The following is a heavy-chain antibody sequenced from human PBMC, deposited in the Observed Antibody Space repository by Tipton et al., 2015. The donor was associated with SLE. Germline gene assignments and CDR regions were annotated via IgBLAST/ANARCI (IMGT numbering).Heavy chain of an antibody. CDR2: INHSGSI. D-gene: IGHD1-1*01. CDR1: GGSFSGYY. J-gene: IGHJ6*02. V-gene: IGHV4-34*01. Sequence: TLSLTCAVYGGSFSGYYWTWIRQPPGKGLEWIGEINHSGSINYNPSLKSRVTISVDKSKNQFSLKLSSVTAADTAVYYCARDRTYYYYGMDVWGQGTTVTVSS. CDR3: ARDRTYYYYGMDV.